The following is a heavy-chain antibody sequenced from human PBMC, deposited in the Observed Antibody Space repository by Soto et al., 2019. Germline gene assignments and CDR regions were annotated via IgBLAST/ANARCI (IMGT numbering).Heavy chain of an antibody. CDR3: ARSQGSSTSLEIYYYYYYGMDV. CDR2: IIPILDIT. Sequence: QVQLVQSGAEVKKPGSSVKVSCKASGGTFSSYTISWVRQGPGQGLEWMGRIIPILDITNYAQKFQGRVTITADKSTNTAYMELSSLRSEDTAVYYCARSQGSSTSLEIYYYYYYGMDVWGQGTTVTVSS. D-gene: IGHD2-2*01. J-gene: IGHJ6*02. V-gene: IGHV1-69*02. CDR1: GGTFSSYT.